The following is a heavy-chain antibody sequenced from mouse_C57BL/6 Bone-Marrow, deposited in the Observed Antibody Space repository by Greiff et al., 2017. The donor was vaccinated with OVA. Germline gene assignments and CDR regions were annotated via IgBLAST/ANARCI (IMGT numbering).Heavy chain of an antibody. D-gene: IGHD2-3*01. CDR2: IHPNSGST. V-gene: IGHV1-64*01. J-gene: IGHJ4*01. Sequence: QVQLQQPGAELVKPGASVKLSCKASGYTFTSYWMHWVKQRPGQGLEWIGMIHPNSGSTKYNEKFKGKATLTVDKSSSTAYMQLRSLTSEDSAVYDCANYDDYYHYAMDYWGQGTSVTVSS. CDR1: GYTFTSYW. CDR3: ANYDDYYHYAMDY.